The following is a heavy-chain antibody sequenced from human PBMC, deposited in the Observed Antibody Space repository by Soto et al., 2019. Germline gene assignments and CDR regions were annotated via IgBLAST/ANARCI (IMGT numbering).Heavy chain of an antibody. CDR1: GGSISSGGYF. Sequence: SETLSLTCAVSGGSISSGGYFWSWIRQPPGKGLEWIGYTYHSGNPYYNPSLKSRVIISVDRSKNQFSLKVRSVTAADTAKYFCAREGNLGRWLQPLDFWGQGTLVTVSS. V-gene: IGHV4-30-2*01. CDR2: TYHSGNP. CDR3: AREGNLGRWLQPLDF. J-gene: IGHJ4*02. D-gene: IGHD5-12*01.